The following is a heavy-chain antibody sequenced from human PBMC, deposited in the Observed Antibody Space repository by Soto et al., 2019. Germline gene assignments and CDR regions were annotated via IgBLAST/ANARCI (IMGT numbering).Heavy chain of an antibody. D-gene: IGHD6-13*01. V-gene: IGHV4-39*01. J-gene: IGHJ4*02. CDR3: ATGYSSSWIHY. CDR1: GGSISSSSYY. CDR2: IDYSGST. Sequence: QLQLQESGPGLVKPSETLSLTCTVSGGSISSSSYYWGWIRQPPGKGLEWIGSIDYSGSTYYNPSPKSRVTISVDTSNNQCSLKLSSVTAADTAVYYCATGYSSSWIHYWGQGTLVTVSS.